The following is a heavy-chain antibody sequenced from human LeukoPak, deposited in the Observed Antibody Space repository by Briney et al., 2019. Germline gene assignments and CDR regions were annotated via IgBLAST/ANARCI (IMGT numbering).Heavy chain of an antibody. CDR1: GYTLTELS. CDR2: FDPEDGET. CDR3: ATVHGYSSSWLDY. D-gene: IGHD6-13*01. V-gene: IGHV1-24*01. Sequence: ASVKVSCKVSGYTLTELSMHWVRQAPGKGLEWMGGFDPEDGETIYAQKLQGRVTMTEDTSTDTAYMELSSLRSEDTAVYYCATVHGYSSSWLDYWGQGTLVTVSS. J-gene: IGHJ4*02.